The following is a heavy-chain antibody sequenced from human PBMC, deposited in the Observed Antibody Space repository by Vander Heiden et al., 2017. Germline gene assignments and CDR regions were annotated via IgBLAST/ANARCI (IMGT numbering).Heavy chain of an antibody. CDR1: GGTFSSYA. V-gene: IGHV1-69*01. CDR2: IIPIFGTA. J-gene: IGHJ4*02. Sequence: ASGGTFSSYAISWVRQAPGQGLEWMGGIIPIFGTANYAQKFQGRVTITADESTSTAYMELSRLRSEETAVYYCSQTTNGGATIGNFDYWGQGTLVTVSS. CDR3: SQTTNGGATIGNFDY. D-gene: IGHD5-12*01.